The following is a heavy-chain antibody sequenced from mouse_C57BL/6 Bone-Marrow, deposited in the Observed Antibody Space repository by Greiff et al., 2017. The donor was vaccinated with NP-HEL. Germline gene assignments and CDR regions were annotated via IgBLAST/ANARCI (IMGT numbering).Heavy chain of an antibody. Sequence: EVKVVESEGGLVQPGSSMKLSCTASGFTFSDYSMACVRQVPEKGLEWVANINYDGSSTYYLDSLKSRFIISRDNAKNILYLQMSSLKSEDTATYYCAREGGLRRRTYAMDYWGQGTSVTVSS. CDR1: GFTFSDYS. V-gene: IGHV5-16*01. D-gene: IGHD2-4*01. CDR3: AREGGLRRRTYAMDY. CDR2: INYDGSST. J-gene: IGHJ4*01.